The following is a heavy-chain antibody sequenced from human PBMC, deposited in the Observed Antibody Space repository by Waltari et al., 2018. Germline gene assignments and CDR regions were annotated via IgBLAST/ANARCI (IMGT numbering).Heavy chain of an antibody. CDR2: IYDSWTT. V-gene: IGHV4-59*01. Sequence: QVLLQQSGPGLVKPSETLSVTCTVSGGSLSGFYWSWIRQSPGKGLEWIAFIYDSWTTKYNTSLKSRVTRSVDTSKNRFTLKLGSATAADTALYYCARGTPSFYHYMDVWGKGTTVIVSS. CDR1: GGSLSGFY. CDR3: ARGTPSFYHYMDV. J-gene: IGHJ6*03.